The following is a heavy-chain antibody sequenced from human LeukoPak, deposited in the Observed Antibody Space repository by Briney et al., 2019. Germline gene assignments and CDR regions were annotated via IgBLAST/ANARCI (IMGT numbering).Heavy chain of an antibody. CDR3: AKTHSSGYLTRSPNDY. Sequence: PGGSLRLSCAASGFTFSSYGMHWVRPAPGKGLEWVAFIRYDGSNKYYADSVKGRFTISRDNSKNTLYLQMNSLRAEDTAVYYCAKTHSSGYLTRSPNDYWGQGTLVTVSS. J-gene: IGHJ4*02. CDR2: IRYDGSNK. D-gene: IGHD3-22*01. V-gene: IGHV3-30*02. CDR1: GFTFSSYG.